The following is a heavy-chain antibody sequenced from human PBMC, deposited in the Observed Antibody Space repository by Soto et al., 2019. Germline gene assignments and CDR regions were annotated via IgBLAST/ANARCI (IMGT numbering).Heavy chain of an antibody. J-gene: IGHJ3*01. CDR3: AYSSGWYRHDV. V-gene: IGHV4-4*02. D-gene: IGHD6-19*01. CDR2: LLHSGTT. CDR1: GGSISSPKW. Sequence: PSETLSLTCAVSGGSISSPKWWTWLRQPPGKGLEWIGDLLHSGTTNYNPSLKSRVILSVDKSQNQFSLSLTSVTAADTAIYYCAYSSGWYRHDVWGQG.